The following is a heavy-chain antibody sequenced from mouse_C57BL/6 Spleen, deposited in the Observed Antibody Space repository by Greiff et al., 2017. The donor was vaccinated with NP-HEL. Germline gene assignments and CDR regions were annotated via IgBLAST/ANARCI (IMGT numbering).Heavy chain of an antibody. Sequence: QVQLQQSGAELVRPGASVTLSCKASGYTFTDYEMHWVKQTPVHGLEWIGAIDPETGGTAYNQKFKGKAILTADKSSSTAYMELRSLTSEDSAVYYCTRWTGKNYAMDYWGQGTSVTVSS. J-gene: IGHJ4*01. D-gene: IGHD4-1*01. V-gene: IGHV1-15*01. CDR2: IDPETGGT. CDR1: GYTFTDYE. CDR3: TRWTGKNYAMDY.